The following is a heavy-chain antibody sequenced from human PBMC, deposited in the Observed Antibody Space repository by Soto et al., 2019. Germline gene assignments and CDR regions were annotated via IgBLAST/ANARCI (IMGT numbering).Heavy chain of an antibody. CDR2: ISYGGSNK. V-gene: IGHV3-30-3*01. J-gene: IGHJ5*02. Sequence: GGSLRLSCAASGFTFSSYAMHWVRQAPGKGLEWVAVISYGGSNKYYADSVKGRFTISRDNSKNTLYLQMNSLRAEDTAVYYCARNAASPKNWFDPWGQGTLVTVSS. D-gene: IGHD2-2*01. CDR3: ARNAASPKNWFDP. CDR1: GFTFSSYA.